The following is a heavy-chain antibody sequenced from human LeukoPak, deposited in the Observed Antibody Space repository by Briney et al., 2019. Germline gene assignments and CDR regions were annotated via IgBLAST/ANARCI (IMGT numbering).Heavy chain of an antibody. Sequence: GGSLRPSCAASGFTFSSYSMNWVRQAPGKGLEWVSSISSSSSYIYYADSVKGRFTISRDNAKNSLYLQMNSLRAEDTAVYYCARDPPSNYYGSGSSYNYFDYWGQGTLVTVSS. CDR2: ISSSSSYI. J-gene: IGHJ4*02. CDR1: GFTFSSYS. D-gene: IGHD3-10*01. V-gene: IGHV3-21*01. CDR3: ARDPPSNYYGSGSSYNYFDY.